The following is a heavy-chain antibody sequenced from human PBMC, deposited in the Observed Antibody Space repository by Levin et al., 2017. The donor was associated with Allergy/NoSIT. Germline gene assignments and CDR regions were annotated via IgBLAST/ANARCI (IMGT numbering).Heavy chain of an antibody. CDR3: AKARGGVDATYHLDS. J-gene: IGHJ4*02. Sequence: GGSLRLSCAASGFAFSGYAMTWVRQAPGKGLEWVSTIYDDGGGSYSIDSVKGRFTISRDNSKRTLYLQMNSLRAEDTALYYCAKARGGVDATYHLDSWGLGTLVIVSS. CDR1: GFAFSGYA. D-gene: IGHD3-16*01. V-gene: IGHV3-23*01. CDR2: IYDDGGGS.